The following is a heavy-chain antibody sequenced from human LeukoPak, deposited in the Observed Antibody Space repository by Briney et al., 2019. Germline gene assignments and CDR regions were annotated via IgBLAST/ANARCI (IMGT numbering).Heavy chain of an antibody. CDR3: ARDPGVRWLVGFDY. J-gene: IGHJ4*02. Sequence: GGSLGPSCAASGFTFSTYGMHWVRQAPGKGLEWVADIWCDGSNKYYEDSVKGRFTISRDNSKNTLYLQMNSLRAEDTAVYYCARDPGVRWLVGFDYWGQGTLVTVSS. CDR2: IWCDGSNK. V-gene: IGHV3-33*01. CDR1: GFTFSTYG. D-gene: IGHD6-19*01.